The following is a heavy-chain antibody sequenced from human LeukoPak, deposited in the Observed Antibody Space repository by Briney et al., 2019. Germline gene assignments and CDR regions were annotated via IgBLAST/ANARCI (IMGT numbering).Heavy chain of an antibody. J-gene: IGHJ5*02. Sequence: GGSLRLSCAASGFTFSSYAMHWVRQAPGKGLEWVSSISSSSSYIYYADSVKGRFTISRDNAKNSLYLQMNSLRAEDTAVYYCARGAVGVPAAITPWGQGTLVTVSS. V-gene: IGHV3-21*01. D-gene: IGHD2-2*01. CDR2: ISSSSSYI. CDR3: ARGAVGVPAAITP. CDR1: GFTFSSYA.